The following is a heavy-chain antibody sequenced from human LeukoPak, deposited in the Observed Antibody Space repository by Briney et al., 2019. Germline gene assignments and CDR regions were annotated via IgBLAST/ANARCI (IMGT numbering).Heavy chain of an antibody. CDR2: ISWNSGSI. CDR1: GFTFDDYA. J-gene: IGHJ4*02. CDR3: AKADV. Sequence: GGSLRLSCAASGFTFDDYAMHWVRQAPGKGLEWVSGISWNSGSIGYADSVKGRFTIPRDNAKNSLYLQMNSLRAEDTALYYCAKADVWGQGTLVTVSS. V-gene: IGHV3-9*01.